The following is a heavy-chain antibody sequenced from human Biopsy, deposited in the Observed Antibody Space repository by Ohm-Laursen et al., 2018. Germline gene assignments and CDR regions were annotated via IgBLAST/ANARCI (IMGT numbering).Heavy chain of an antibody. V-gene: IGHV3-11*01. CDR2: ITNTGRTV. J-gene: IGHJ6*02. CDR1: GFTFSEYY. CDR3: ARELGNGMDV. Sequence: SLRLSCAATGFTFSEYYMNWIRQAPGQGMEWVSFITNTGRTVYADSVKGRFTISRDNADNSLHLQMKSLRAEDTAVYYCARELGNGMDVWGQGTPVTVSS.